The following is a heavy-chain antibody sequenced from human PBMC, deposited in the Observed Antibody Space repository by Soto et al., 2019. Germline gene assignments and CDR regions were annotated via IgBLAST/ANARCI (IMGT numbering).Heavy chain of an antibody. CDR1: GFTFSSYG. Sequence: QVQLVESGGGVVQPGRSLRLSCAASGFTFSSYGMHWVRQAPGKGLEWVAVISYDGSNKYYADSVKGRFTISRDNAENPRYLQMNSLRAEDTAVYYCAKDRGPWYSSGWYSYCQHWGQGTRVTVSS. CDR2: ISYDGSNK. D-gene: IGHD6-19*01. J-gene: IGHJ1*01. CDR3: AKDRGPWYSSGWYSYCQH. V-gene: IGHV3-30*18.